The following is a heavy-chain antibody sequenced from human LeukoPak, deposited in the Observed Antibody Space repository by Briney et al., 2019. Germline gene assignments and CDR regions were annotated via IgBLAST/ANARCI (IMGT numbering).Heavy chain of an antibody. CDR3: AKGVGGSYYRY. CDR1: GGSISDSL. Sequence: SETLSLTCTVSGGSISDSLWSWIRQPAGRGLEWIGRIHISGSTNYNPSLTSRVTMSVDTSKNQASLKLSSVTAADTAEYYCAKGVGGSYYRYWGQGALVIVSS. D-gene: IGHD1-26*01. J-gene: IGHJ4*02. V-gene: IGHV4-4*07. CDR2: IHISGST.